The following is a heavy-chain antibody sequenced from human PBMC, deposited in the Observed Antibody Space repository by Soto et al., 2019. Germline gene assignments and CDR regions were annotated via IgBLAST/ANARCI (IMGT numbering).Heavy chain of an antibody. CDR3: ARTFLGPDLLADSFVDYYYYMDV. CDR2: VYYTGST. J-gene: IGHJ6*03. CDR1: GGSISNFY. D-gene: IGHD3-9*01. V-gene: IGHV4-59*08. Sequence: SETLSLTCTVSGGSISNFYWSWIRQPPGKGLEWIGYVYYTGSTSYNPSLKRRVTFSADSSRGQFSLRLNSVTAADTAVYYCARTFLGPDLLADSFVDYYYYMDVWGQGTTVTVSS.